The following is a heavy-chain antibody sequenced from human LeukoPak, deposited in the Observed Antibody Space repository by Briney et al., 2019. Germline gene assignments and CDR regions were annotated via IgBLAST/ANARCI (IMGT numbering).Heavy chain of an antibody. V-gene: IGHV3-66*01. CDR2: IYSGGST. J-gene: IGHJ4*02. Sequence: PGGSLRLSCAASGFTVSSNYMSWVRQAPGKGLEWVSVIYSGGSTYYADSVKGRFTISRDNSKNTLYLQLNSLRAEDTAVYYCAGASSNGVVIDATSLDLWGQGTLVVVS. D-gene: IGHD2-15*01. CDR3: AGASSNGVVIDATSLDL. CDR1: GFTVSSNY.